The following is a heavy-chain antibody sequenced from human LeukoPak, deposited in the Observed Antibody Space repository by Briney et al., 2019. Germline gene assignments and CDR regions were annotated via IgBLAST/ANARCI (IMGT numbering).Heavy chain of an antibody. CDR1: GGSISSYY. D-gene: IGHD5-12*01. Sequence: KPSETLSLTCTVSGGSISSYYWSWIRQPPGKGLEWIGYIYYSGSTNYNPSLKSRVTISVDTSKNQFSLKLSSVTAADTAVYYCARGGYGGYLYGMDVWGQGTTVTVSS. V-gene: IGHV4-59*08. CDR3: ARGGYGGYLYGMDV. CDR2: IYYSGST. J-gene: IGHJ6*02.